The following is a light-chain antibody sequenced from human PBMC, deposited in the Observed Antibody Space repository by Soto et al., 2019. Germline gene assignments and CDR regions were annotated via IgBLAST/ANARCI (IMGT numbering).Light chain of an antibody. CDR1: QDLDRW. CDR2: AAS. J-gene: IGKJ5*01. CDR3: QQLNSYLIT. Sequence: DIQMTQSPSSLSASVGDRVTITCRASQDLDRWLAWYQQKPGEAPKVLIYAASTLHTGVPSRFSGSGSGTEFTLTISSLQPEDFATYYCQQLNSYLITFGQGTRLEI. V-gene: IGKV1-9*01.